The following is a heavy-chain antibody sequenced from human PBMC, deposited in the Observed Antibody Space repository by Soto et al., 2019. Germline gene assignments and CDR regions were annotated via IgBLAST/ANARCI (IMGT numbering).Heavy chain of an antibody. CDR2: IYYSGST. J-gene: IGHJ5*02. D-gene: IGHD1-7*01. V-gene: IGHV4-31*03. Sequence: QVQLQESGPGLVKPSQTLSLTCTVSGGSISSGGYYWSWIRQHPGKGLEWIGYIYYSGSTYYNPSLKSRVTISVDTSKNQFSLKLSSVTAADTAVYYCARDPGITGTTLSWFDPWGQGTLVTVSS. CDR1: GGSISSGGYY. CDR3: ARDPGITGTTLSWFDP.